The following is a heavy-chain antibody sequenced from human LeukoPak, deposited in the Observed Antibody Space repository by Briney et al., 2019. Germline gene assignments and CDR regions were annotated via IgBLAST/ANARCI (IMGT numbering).Heavy chain of an antibody. Sequence: SETLSLTCTVSGGSISSRSYYWGWIRQPPGKGLEWIGRIYYSGSTYYNPSLQSRVTISVDTSKNQFSLKLNSVTAADTAVYYCASLYCSGGSCYQYFSYYYMDVWGKGTTVTISS. D-gene: IGHD2-15*01. J-gene: IGHJ6*03. CDR2: IYYSGST. CDR3: ASLYCSGGSCYQYFSYYYMDV. V-gene: IGHV4-39*01. CDR1: GGSISSRSYY.